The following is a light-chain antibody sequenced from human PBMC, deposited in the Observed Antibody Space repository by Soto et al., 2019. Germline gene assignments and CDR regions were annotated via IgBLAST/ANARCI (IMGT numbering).Light chain of an antibody. CDR2: EGT. CDR3: YSYAGTSTWV. V-gene: IGLV2-23*01. CDR1: NNDVWNYKL. Sequence: QSALTQPASVSESTGQSITISGTGTNNDVWNYKLVSWFQHHLGKAPKLIIYEGTKRPSGVSNRFSASQSGNTASLTISGLQAEDEADYYCYSYAGTSTWVFGGGTNLTVL. J-gene: IGLJ3*02.